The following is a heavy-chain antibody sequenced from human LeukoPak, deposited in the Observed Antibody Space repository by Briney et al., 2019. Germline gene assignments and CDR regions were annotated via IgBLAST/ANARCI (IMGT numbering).Heavy chain of an antibody. CDR1: GGSISSGSYY. Sequence: PSETLSLTCTVSGGSISSGSYYWSWIRQHPGKGLEWIGYIYYSGNTYYNPSLKSRVTISVDTSKNQFSLKVNSVTAADTAVYYCARDSPQCSTSICFPTTTFDYWGQGTLVTVSS. CDR3: ARDSPQCSTSICFPTTTFDY. V-gene: IGHV4-31*03. J-gene: IGHJ4*02. D-gene: IGHD2-2*01. CDR2: IYYSGNT.